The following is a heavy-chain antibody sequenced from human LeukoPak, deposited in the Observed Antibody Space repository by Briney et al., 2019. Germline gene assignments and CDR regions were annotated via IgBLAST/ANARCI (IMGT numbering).Heavy chain of an antibody. D-gene: IGHD3-10*01. CDR2: ISAYNGNT. J-gene: IGHJ3*02. CDR3: ARDYRITMVRGVVRAFDI. CDR1: GYTFTSYG. V-gene: IGHV1-18*01. Sequence: ASVKVSCKASGYTFTSYGISWVRQAPGQGLEWMGWISAYNGNTNYAQKLQGRVTMTTDTSTSTAYMELRSLRSDDTAVYYCARDYRITMVRGVVRAFDIWGQGTMVTVSS.